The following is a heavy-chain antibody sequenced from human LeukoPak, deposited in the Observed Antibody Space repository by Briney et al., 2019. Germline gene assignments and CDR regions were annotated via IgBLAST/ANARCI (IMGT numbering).Heavy chain of an antibody. J-gene: IGHJ4*02. CDR2: IYYSGST. V-gene: IGHV4-39*01. D-gene: IGHD3-3*01. CDR1: GGSISSSSYY. CDR3: ARQVGDFWSGYSTD. Sequence: SETLSLTCTVSGGSISSSSYYWGWIRQPPGKGLEWIGSIYYSGSTYYNPSLKSRVTISVDTSKNQFSLKLSSVTAADTAVYYCARQVGDFWSGYSTDWGQGTLVTVSS.